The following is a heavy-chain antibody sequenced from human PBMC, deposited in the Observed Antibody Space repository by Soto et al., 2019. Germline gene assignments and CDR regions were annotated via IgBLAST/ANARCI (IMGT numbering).Heavy chain of an antibody. Sequence: SLTCTVSGGSVSTWYWSWIRQPPGKGLEWIAYIYYTGNTYYNPSLKSRVTISMDTSKNQFSLKLSSVTAADTAVYYCARYYYDSSGYYYGWFDPWGQGTLVTVSS. J-gene: IGHJ5*02. D-gene: IGHD3-22*01. CDR1: GGSVSTWY. CDR2: IYYTGNT. CDR3: ARYYYDSSGYYYGWFDP. V-gene: IGHV4-59*02.